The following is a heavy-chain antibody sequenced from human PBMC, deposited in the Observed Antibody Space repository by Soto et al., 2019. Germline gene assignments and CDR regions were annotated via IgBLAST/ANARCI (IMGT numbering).Heavy chain of an antibody. CDR3: ARRSSSWYFDY. CDR2: ISGSDGST. Sequence: EVQLLESGGGLVQPGGSLRLSCAASGFTFSSYAMNWVRQAPGKGLEWVSVISGSDGSTYYADSVKGRFTISRDNSKNTRNLQMNSLRAECAAVDYCARRSSSWYFDYWGQGSLVTVSS. CDR1: GFTFSSYA. J-gene: IGHJ4*02. V-gene: IGHV3-23*01. D-gene: IGHD6-13*01.